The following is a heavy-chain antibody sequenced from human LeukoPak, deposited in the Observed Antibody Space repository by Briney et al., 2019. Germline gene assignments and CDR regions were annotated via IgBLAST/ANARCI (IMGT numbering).Heavy chain of an antibody. D-gene: IGHD3-16*01. V-gene: IGHV3-23*01. CDR1: GFTFSSHG. Sequence: GGSLRLTCAASGFTFSSHGMDWVRQPPGKGLEWVSGIGGRGRNTYHADSVKGRFTISRDNSKNRLFLQMNSLRVGDTAVYSCVRGGEIGLDYWGHGTLVTVSS. CDR3: VRGGEIGLDY. J-gene: IGHJ4*01. CDR2: IGGRGRNT.